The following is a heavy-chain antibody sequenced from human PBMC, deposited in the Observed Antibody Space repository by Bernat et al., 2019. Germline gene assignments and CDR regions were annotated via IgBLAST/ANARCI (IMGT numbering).Heavy chain of an antibody. CDR3: ARDNCARHSCFDY. V-gene: IGHV3-33*01. CDR2: IQYDGSKT. CDR1: GFTFSSYG. Sequence: QVQLVESGGGVVQPGRSLRLSCAASGFTFSSYGMHWVRQAPGKGLEWVTAIQYDGSKTYYADSVKGRFTISRDDSKNTLYLQMNSLSGEDTAVYSCARDNCARHSCFDYWGQGALVTVSS. J-gene: IGHJ4*02. D-gene: IGHD2-8*01.